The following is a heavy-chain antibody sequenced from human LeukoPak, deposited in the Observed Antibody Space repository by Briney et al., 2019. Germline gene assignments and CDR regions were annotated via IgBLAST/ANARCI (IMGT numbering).Heavy chain of an antibody. CDR2: IIPIFGTA. Sequence: SVKVSCKASGGTFSSYAISWVRQAPGQGLEWMGGIIPIFGTANYAQKFQGRVTITADKSTTTAYMELSSLRSEDTAVYYCASVVIAAAPYYYYYMDVWGKGTTVTVSS. CDR1: GGTFSSYA. J-gene: IGHJ6*03. CDR3: ASVVIAAAPYYYYYMDV. D-gene: IGHD6-13*01. V-gene: IGHV1-69*06.